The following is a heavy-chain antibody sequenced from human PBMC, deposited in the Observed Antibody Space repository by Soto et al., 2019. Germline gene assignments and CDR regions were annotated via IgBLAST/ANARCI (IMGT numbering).Heavy chain of an antibody. V-gene: IGHV3-74*01. CDR2: INSDGSST. Sequence: GGSLRLSCAASGFTFSSYWMHWVRQAPGKGLVWVSRINSDGSSTSYADSVKGRFTISRDNAKNTLYLQMNSLRAEDTAVYYCARGYDFSDPDYWGQGTLVTVSS. J-gene: IGHJ4*02. D-gene: IGHD3-3*01. CDR1: GFTFSSYW. CDR3: ARGYDFSDPDY.